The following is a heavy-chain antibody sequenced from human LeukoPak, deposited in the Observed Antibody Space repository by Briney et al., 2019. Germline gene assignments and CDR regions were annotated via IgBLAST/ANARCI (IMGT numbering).Heavy chain of an antibody. V-gene: IGHV3-23*01. J-gene: IGHJ4*02. Sequence: GGSLRLSCAASGFTFSSYSMNWVRQAPGKGLEWVSTISGTGDSTYYADSVKGRFTISRDNSKNTLYLQMNSLRAEDTAVYYCAKTYVWYYFDYWGQGILVTVSS. CDR3: AKTYVWYYFDY. CDR2: ISGTGDST. D-gene: IGHD3-16*01. CDR1: GFTFSSYS.